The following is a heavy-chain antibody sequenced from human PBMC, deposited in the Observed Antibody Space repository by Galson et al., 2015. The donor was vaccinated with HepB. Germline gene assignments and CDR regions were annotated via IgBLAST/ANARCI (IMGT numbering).Heavy chain of an antibody. CDR1: GGSISSSSYY. CDR2: IYYSGST. D-gene: IGHD3-10*01. Sequence: ETLSLTCTVSGGSISSSSYYWGWIRQPPGKGLEWIGSIYYSGSTYYNPSLKSRVTISVDTSKNQFSLKLSSVTAADTAVYYCARHRGAKIDYWGQGTLVTVSS. CDR3: ARHRGAKIDY. J-gene: IGHJ4*02. V-gene: IGHV4-39*01.